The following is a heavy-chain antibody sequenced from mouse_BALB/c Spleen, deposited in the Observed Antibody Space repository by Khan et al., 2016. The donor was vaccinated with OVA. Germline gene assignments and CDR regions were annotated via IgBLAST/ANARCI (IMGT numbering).Heavy chain of an antibody. J-gene: IGHJ2*01. CDR2: IWAGGST. CDR3: ARNREHDYFDY. Sequence: VQLQESGPGLVAPSQSLSITCTVSGFSLTSHGVHWVRQPPGKGLEWLGVIWAGGSTNYNSALMSRLSISKDSTKSQVVLKMNRLETDDTAMYDCARNREHDYFDYWGQGTTLTVSS. CDR1: GFSLTSHG. V-gene: IGHV2-9*02.